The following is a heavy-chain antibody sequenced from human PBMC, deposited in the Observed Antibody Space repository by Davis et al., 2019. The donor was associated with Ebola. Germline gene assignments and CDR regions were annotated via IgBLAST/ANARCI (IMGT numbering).Heavy chain of an antibody. V-gene: IGHV1-2*06. CDR1: GYTFTNYY. CDR2: INPYSGGT. J-gene: IGHJ4*02. D-gene: IGHD5-12*01. Sequence: AASVKVSCKASGYTFTNYYMHWVRQAPGQGLEWMGRINPYSGGTNYAQKFQGRVTMTRDTSISTAYMELSGLRSDDTAVYYCARGDFVDIDYWGQGTLVTVSS. CDR3: ARGDFVDIDY.